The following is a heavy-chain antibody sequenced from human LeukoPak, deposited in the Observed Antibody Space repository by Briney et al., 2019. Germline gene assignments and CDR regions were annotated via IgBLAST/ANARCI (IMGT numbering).Heavy chain of an antibody. CDR1: GYTFTSYY. D-gene: IGHD5-12*01. CDR3: ASYSGVVATILGYYGMDV. J-gene: IGHJ6*02. CDR2: INPSGGST. V-gene: IGHV1-46*01. Sequence: ASVKVSCTASGYTFTSYYMHWVRQAPGQGLEWMVIINPSGGSTSYAQKFQGRVTMTRDMSTSTVYRELSSLRSEDTAVYYCASYSGVVATILGYYGMDVWGQGTTVTVSS.